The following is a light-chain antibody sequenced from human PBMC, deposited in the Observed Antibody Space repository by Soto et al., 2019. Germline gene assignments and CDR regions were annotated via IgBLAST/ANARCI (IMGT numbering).Light chain of an antibody. Sequence: EIVLTQSPASQSLSPGERATLSCRASQSVSSYLAWYQQKPGQAPRLLIYDASNRATGIPARFSGSGSGTDFTLTISSLQPEDFATYYCQQSYSTTITFGQGTRLEI. CDR1: QSVSSY. V-gene: IGKV3-11*01. CDR3: QQSYSTTIT. CDR2: DAS. J-gene: IGKJ5*01.